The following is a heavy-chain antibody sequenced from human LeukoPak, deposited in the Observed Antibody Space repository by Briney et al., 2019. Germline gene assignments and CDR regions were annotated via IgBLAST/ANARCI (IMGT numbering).Heavy chain of an antibody. Sequence: ASVNVSCKASGYDFSSYGISWVRQAPGQGLQWMGWISVYNGKTNYGPLQGRVTMTTDTSTGTAYMELRNLRSDDTAIYYCARHMTTVVTSLDSWGQGTLVTVSS. CDR2: ISVYNGKT. D-gene: IGHD4-23*01. V-gene: IGHV1-18*01. CDR3: ARHMTTVVTSLDS. J-gene: IGHJ4*02. CDR1: GYDFSSYG.